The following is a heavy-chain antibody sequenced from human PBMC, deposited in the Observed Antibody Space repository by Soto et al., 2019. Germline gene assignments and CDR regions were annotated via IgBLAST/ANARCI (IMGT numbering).Heavy chain of an antibody. CDR3: ASDGDYYQYGMDV. J-gene: IGHJ6*02. Sequence: QVQLVQSGAEVKKPGSSVKVSCKASGGTFSSYAISWVRQAPGQGLEWMGGIIPIFGTANYAQKFQGRVTXTXDXXTSTAYVELSSLGSEDTAVYYCASDGDYYQYGMDVWGQGTTVTVSS. D-gene: IGHD4-17*01. CDR1: GGTFSSYA. V-gene: IGHV1-69*05. CDR2: IIPIFGTA.